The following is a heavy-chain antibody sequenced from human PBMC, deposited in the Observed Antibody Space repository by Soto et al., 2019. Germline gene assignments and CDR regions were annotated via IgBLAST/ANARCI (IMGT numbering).Heavy chain of an antibody. Sequence: QVTLKESGPVLVKPTETLTLRCTVSGLSITDSEMGVSWIRQPPGQPLEWLAHIDSSGEKSYRTFLKSRLAISKDTSKIQIVLTMTNMDSADTATYYCARRHLAVAVSPWFDPWGQGIPVTVSS. D-gene: IGHD6-19*01. CDR1: GLSITDSEMG. CDR2: IDSSGEK. J-gene: IGHJ5*02. CDR3: ARRHLAVAVSPWFDP. V-gene: IGHV2-26*01.